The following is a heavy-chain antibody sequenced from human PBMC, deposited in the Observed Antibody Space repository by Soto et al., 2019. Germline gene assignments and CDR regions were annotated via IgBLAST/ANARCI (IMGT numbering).Heavy chain of an antibody. J-gene: IGHJ6*02. CDR1: GFTFSSYG. Sequence: PGGSLRLSCAASGFTFSSYGMHWVRQAPGKGLEWVAVISYDGSNKYYADSVKGRFTISRDNSKNTLYLQMNSLRAEDTAVYYCAKEKPHILTGYLSHGMDVWGQGTTVTVSS. CDR2: ISYDGSNK. D-gene: IGHD3-9*01. CDR3: AKEKPHILTGYLSHGMDV. V-gene: IGHV3-30*18.